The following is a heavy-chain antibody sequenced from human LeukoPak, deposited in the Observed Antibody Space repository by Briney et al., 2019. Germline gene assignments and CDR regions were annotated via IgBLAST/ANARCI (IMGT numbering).Heavy chain of an antibody. V-gene: IGHV3-33*01. CDR3: ASDYYDSSGYYSVLGY. D-gene: IGHD3-22*01. CDR1: GFTFSSRG. Sequence: GGSLRLSCAASGFTFSSRGMHWVRQAPGKGLEWVAVIWYDGSNKYYADSVKGRFTISRDNSKNTLYLQMNSLRAEDTAVYYCASDYYDSSGYYSVLGYWGQGTLVTVSS. CDR2: IWYDGSNK. J-gene: IGHJ4*02.